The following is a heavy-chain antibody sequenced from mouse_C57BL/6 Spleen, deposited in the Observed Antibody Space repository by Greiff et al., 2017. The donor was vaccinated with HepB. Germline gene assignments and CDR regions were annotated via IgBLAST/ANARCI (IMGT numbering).Heavy chain of an antibody. J-gene: IGHJ3*01. CDR2: IDPSDSYT. D-gene: IGHD1-2*01. Sequence: QVQLQQPGAELVMPGASVKLSCKASGYTFTSYWMHWVKQRPGQGLEWIGEIDPSDSYTNYNQKFKGKSTLTVDKSSSTAYMQLSSLTSEDSAVYYCARLETTASSWFAYWGQGTLVTVSA. CDR3: ARLETTASSWFAY. CDR1: GYTFTSYW. V-gene: IGHV1-69*01.